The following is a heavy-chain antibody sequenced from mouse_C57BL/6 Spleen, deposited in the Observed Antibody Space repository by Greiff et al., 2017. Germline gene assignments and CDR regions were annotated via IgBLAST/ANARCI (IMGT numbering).Heavy chain of an antibody. J-gene: IGHJ2*01. CDR3: ARRPITTVVAPYFDY. V-gene: IGHV1-69*01. Sequence: VQLQQSGAELVMPGASVKLSCKASGYTFTSYWMHWVKQRPGQGLEWIGEIDPSDSYTNYNQKFKGKSTLTVDKSSSTAYMQLSSLTSEDSAVYYCARRPITTVVAPYFDYWGQGTTLTVSS. CDR2: IDPSDSYT. D-gene: IGHD1-1*01. CDR1: GYTFTSYW.